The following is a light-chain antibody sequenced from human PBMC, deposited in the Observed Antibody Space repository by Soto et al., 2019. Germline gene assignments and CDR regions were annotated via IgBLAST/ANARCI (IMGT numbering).Light chain of an antibody. CDR2: DTD. J-gene: IGLJ2*01. Sequence: QSVLTQPPSVSAAAGQKVTISCSGTTSNIGNNYVSWYQQLPGTALKLLIYDTDERPSGIPDRFSGSKSGTSDTLGITGLQTGDEADYYCATWDASLNAGVFGGGTKLTVL. CDR3: ATWDASLNAGV. CDR1: TSNIGNNY. V-gene: IGLV1-51*01.